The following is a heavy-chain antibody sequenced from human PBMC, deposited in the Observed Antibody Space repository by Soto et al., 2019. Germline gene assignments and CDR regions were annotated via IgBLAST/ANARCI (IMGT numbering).Heavy chain of an antibody. CDR1: GFTFSSYS. CDR2: ISSSSSTI. Sequence: EVQLVESGGGLVQPGGSLRLSCAASGFTFSSYSMNWVRQAPGKGLEWVSYISSSSSTIYYADSVKGRFTISRDNAKNSLYLQMNSLRDEDTAVYYCARSQGPFMITFGGVIVISPGAFDIWGQGTMVTVSS. J-gene: IGHJ3*02. CDR3: ARSQGPFMITFGGVIVISPGAFDI. D-gene: IGHD3-16*02. V-gene: IGHV3-48*02.